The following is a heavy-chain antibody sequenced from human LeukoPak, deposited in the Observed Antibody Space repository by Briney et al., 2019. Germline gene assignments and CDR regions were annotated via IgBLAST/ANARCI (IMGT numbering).Heavy chain of an antibody. V-gene: IGHV3-23*01. CDR3: AKDRGLLWFGEWKF. CDR2: ISGSGGST. D-gene: IGHD3-10*01. Sequence: PGGSLRLSCAASGITFSSYAMSWVRQAPGKGLEWVSGISGSGGSTYYADSVKGRFTISRDNSKKTLFLQMNSLRAEDTAVYYCAKDRGLLWFGEWKFWGQGTMVTVSS. CDR1: GITFSSYA. J-gene: IGHJ3*01.